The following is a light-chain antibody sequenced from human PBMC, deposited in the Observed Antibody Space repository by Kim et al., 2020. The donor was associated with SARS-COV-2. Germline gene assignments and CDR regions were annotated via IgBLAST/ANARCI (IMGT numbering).Light chain of an antibody. Sequence: SLGDRVTITCRASQSISNYLNWYQKKPGKAPKLLIYAASNLQRGVPSRFSGRVSGTDFTLTIISLQPEDFATYYCQQSYTTPLFTFGPGTKVDIK. CDR1: QSISNY. CDR2: AAS. J-gene: IGKJ3*01. V-gene: IGKV1-39*01. CDR3: QQSYTTPLFT.